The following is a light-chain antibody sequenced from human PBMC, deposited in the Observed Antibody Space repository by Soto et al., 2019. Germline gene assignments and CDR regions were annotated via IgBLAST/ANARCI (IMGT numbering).Light chain of an antibody. CDR2: GAS. Sequence: VMTQPPGTLSVSPGERATLSCRASQSVDTNLAWYQQKPGQAPRLLISGASTRATGVSARFSGSGSGTEFTLTISSLQSEDFAVYYCQQYQYWPPRTFGQGTKVEIK. J-gene: IGKJ1*01. CDR1: QSVDTN. CDR3: QQYQYWPPRT. V-gene: IGKV3-15*01.